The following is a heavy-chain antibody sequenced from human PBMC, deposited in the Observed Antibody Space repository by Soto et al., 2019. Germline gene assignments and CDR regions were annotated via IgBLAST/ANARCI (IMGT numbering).Heavy chain of an antibody. CDR2: IWYDGSNK. Sequence: PGGSLRLSCAASGFTFSSYGMHWVRQAPGKGLEWVAVIWYDGSNKYYADSVKGRFTISRDNSKNTLYLQMNSLRAEDTAVYYCARVRTGGYCSSTSCWAGYYYMDVWGKGTTVTVSS. V-gene: IGHV3-33*01. CDR1: GFTFSSYG. CDR3: ARVRTGGYCSSTSCWAGYYYMDV. D-gene: IGHD2-2*01. J-gene: IGHJ6*03.